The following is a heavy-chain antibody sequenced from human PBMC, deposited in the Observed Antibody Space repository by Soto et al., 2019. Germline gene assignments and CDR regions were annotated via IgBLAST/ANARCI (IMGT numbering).Heavy chain of an antibody. CDR1: GFTFSSYA. Sequence: PGGSLRLSCAASGFTFSSYAMSWVRLAPGKGLEWVSAISGSGGSTYYADSVRGRFTISRDNSKNTLYLQMNSLRAEDTAVYYCAKDHLWSQTTGFDPWGQGTLATVSS. CDR2: ISGSGGST. D-gene: IGHD3-10*01. CDR3: AKDHLWSQTTGFDP. J-gene: IGHJ5*02. V-gene: IGHV3-23*01.